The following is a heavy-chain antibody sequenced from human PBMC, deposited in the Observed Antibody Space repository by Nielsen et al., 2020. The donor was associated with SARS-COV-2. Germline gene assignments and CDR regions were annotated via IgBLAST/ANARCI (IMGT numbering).Heavy chain of an antibody. Sequence: SETLSLTCTVSGVSITSGGYSWSWIRQPPGKGLEWIGYIYHSASTYYNPSIYPSASTYYNPSLESRVTISVDRSTNQFSLRLSSVTAADTAVYYCAGDRRLLWSGDRAIQDYGTIQDYYFFPVNVWGQGTTVTVSS. J-gene: IGHJ6*02. CDR3: AGDRRLLWSGDRAIQDYGTIQDYYFFPVNV. D-gene: IGHD3-10*01. CDR2: IYHSASTYYNPSIYPSAST. CDR1: GVSITSGGYS. V-gene: IGHV4-30-2*02.